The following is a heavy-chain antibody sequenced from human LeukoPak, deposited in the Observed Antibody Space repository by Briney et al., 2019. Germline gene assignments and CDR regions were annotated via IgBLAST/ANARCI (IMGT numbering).Heavy chain of an antibody. D-gene: IGHD6-13*01. J-gene: IGHJ5*02. Sequence: GASVKVSCKASGGTFSSYAISWVRQAPGQGLEWMGGIIPIFGTANYAQKFQGRVTITTDESTSTAYMELSSLRSEDTAVYYCARVFRAAAGPKGWFDPWGQGTLVTVSS. CDR1: GGTFSSYA. CDR2: IIPIFGTA. V-gene: IGHV1-69*05. CDR3: ARVFRAAAGPKGWFDP.